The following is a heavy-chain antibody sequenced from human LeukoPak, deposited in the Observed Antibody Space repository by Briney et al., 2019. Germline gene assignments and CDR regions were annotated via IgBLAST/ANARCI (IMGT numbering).Heavy chain of an antibody. J-gene: IGHJ4*02. CDR3: ARTSGRGSVDPGTSGYVDS. D-gene: IGHD3-22*01. CDR2: VYYSGST. V-gene: IGHV4-39*01. CDR1: GGSISSSGYY. Sequence: KPSETLSLTCTVSGGSISSSGYYRDWIRQPPGKGLVWIGSVYYSGSTYYKSSLESRVTISVDTSNNRFSLKLNSVTAADTGTYYCARTSGRGSVDPGTSGYVDSWGQGSLVTVSS.